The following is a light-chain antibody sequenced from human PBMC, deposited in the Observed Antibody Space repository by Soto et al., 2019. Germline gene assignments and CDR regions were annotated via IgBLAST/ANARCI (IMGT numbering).Light chain of an antibody. CDR1: QSVSSSY. CDR3: QQYGSSPPYT. CDR2: GAS. J-gene: IGKJ2*01. V-gene: IGKV3-20*01. Sequence: EIVLTQSPGTLSLSPGERATLSCRASQSVSSSYLAWYQQKPGQAPRLLIYGASSRATGIPDRFSGSGSGTDFTLTISRLEPEDFAVYYCQQYGSSPPYTFGRDQAGDQT.